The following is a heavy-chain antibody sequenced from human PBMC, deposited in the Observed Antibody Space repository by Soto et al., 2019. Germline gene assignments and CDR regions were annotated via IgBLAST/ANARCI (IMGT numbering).Heavy chain of an antibody. CDR3: ARAHSMMILDRFDP. D-gene: IGHD3-16*01. Sequence: LRLSCAASGFKFRNYAIHWVRQAQGKGLEWLAVIWFDGSKKYYADSVKGRFTISRDNSKNTVYLDMNSLTADDSGVFYCARAHSMMILDRFDPWGHGTLVTVSS. V-gene: IGHV3-33*01. CDR1: GFKFRNYA. J-gene: IGHJ5*02. CDR2: IWFDGSKK.